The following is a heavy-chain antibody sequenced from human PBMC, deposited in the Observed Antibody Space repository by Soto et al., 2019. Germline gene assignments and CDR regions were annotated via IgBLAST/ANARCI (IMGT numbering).Heavy chain of an antibody. CDR2: IRSGSGDM. J-gene: IGHJ3*02. Sequence: GGSLRLSCAASGFTFSTFTMNWVRQAPGKGLEWISYIRSGSGDMYYADSVEGRFTISRDNAKNTVYLQMNSLRAEDTALYYCTRDGGAFDIWGQGTMVTVSS. D-gene: IGHD3-16*01. CDR3: TRDGGAFDI. V-gene: IGHV3-21*05. CDR1: GFTFSTFT.